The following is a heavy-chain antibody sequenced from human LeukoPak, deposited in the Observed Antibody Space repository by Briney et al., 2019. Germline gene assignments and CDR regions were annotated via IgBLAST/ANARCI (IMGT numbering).Heavy chain of an antibody. V-gene: IGHV4-59*12. D-gene: IGHD2-15*01. CDR1: GGSISSYY. CDR2: IYYSGTT. Sequence: SETLSLTCTVSGGSISSYYWSWIRQPPGKGLEWIGYIYYSGTTNYNPSLKSRVTISVDTSKNQFSLKLSSVTAADTAVYYCARGRITSVALRPYYYYYGMDVWGQGTTVTVSS. CDR3: ARGRITSVALRPYYYYYGMDV. J-gene: IGHJ6*02.